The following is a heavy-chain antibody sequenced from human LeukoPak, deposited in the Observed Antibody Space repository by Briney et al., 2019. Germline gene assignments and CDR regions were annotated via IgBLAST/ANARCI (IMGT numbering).Heavy chain of an antibody. J-gene: IGHJ3*02. D-gene: IGHD3-3*01. V-gene: IGHV3-23*01. Sequence: SGGSLRLSCAASGFTFSSYWMSWVRQAPGKGLEWVSAISGSGGSTYYADSVKGRFTISRDNSKNTLYLQMNSLRAEDTAVYYCAKGPRFLEWLTQGNDAFDIWGQGTMVTVSS. CDR3: AKGPRFLEWLTQGNDAFDI. CDR1: GFTFSSYW. CDR2: ISGSGGST.